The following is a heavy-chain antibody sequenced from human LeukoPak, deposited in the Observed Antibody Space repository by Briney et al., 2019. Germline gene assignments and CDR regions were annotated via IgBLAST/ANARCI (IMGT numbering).Heavy chain of an antibody. Sequence: GESLKISCKASGYSFTSYWIGWVRQMPGKGLEWMGIIYPGDSDTRYSPSFQGQVTISADKSISTAYLQWSSLKASDTAMYYCARHTYGDYVSNNWFDPWGQGTLVTVSS. J-gene: IGHJ5*02. CDR1: GYSFTSYW. V-gene: IGHV5-51*01. CDR2: IYPGDSDT. CDR3: ARHTYGDYVSNNWFDP. D-gene: IGHD4-17*01.